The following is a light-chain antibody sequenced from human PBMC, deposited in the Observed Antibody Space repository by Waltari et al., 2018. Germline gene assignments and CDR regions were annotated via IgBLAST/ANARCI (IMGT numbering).Light chain of an antibody. Sequence: DIQMTQAPSSLSVSVGDRVTITCRASQILSSYVNWYQQKPGKAPNLLIYAASSVQSRVPSRFSGSGSGTDCNLTVSSLQPEEFAAYYCQQSYSTPLVTFGQGTKLEIK. CDR3: QQSYSTPLVT. CDR2: AAS. V-gene: IGKV1-39*01. CDR1: QILSSY. J-gene: IGKJ2*01.